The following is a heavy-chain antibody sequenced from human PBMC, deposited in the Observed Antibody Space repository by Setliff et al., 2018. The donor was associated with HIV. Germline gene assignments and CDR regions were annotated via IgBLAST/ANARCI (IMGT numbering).Heavy chain of an antibody. CDR1: GGSISSGSYY. Sequence: SETLSLTCTVSGGSISSGSYYWSWIRQPAGKGLEWIGRIYTSGSTNYNPSLKSRVTISVDTSRNQFSLKLSSVTAADTAVYYCARDREDDGDYVAFDIWGQGTMVTVSS. CDR3: ARDREDDGDYVAFDI. J-gene: IGHJ3*02. CDR2: IYTSGST. V-gene: IGHV4-61*02. D-gene: IGHD4-17*01.